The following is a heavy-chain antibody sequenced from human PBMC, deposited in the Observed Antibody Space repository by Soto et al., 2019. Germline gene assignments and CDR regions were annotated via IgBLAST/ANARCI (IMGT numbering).Heavy chain of an antibody. CDR2: MNPNSGNT. J-gene: IGHJ6*02. V-gene: IGHV1-8*01. CDR1: GYTFTSYD. Sequence: ASVKVSCKASGYTFTSYDINWVRQATGQGLEWMGWMNPNSGNTGYAQKFQGRVTMTRNTSISTAYMELSSLRSEDTAVYYCARGDATKIVVTTYYAMDVWGQGTTVTVS. CDR3: ARGDATKIVVTTYYAMDV. D-gene: IGHD4-17*01.